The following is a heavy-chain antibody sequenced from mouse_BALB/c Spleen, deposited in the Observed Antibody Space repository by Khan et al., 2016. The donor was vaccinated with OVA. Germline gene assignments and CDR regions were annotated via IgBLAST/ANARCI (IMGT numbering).Heavy chain of an antibody. J-gene: IGHJ2*01. CDR2: IYPYNGGT. CDR3: ASYDYFSFDY. Sequence: VQVKQSGSELVKPGASVKMSCKTSGYTFTNYNMHWVKQNHGKNLEWIGYIYPYNGGTEYNQKFKSKATLTVDNSSSTAYMELRSLTSEDSAFYYCASYDYFSFDYWGQGTTLTVSS. D-gene: IGHD2-4*01. CDR1: GYTFTNYN. V-gene: IGHV1S29*02.